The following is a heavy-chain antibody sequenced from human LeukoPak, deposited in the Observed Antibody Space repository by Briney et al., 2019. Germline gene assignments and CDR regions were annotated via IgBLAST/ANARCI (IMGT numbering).Heavy chain of an antibody. CDR1: AFSVTSSYY. J-gene: IGHJ1*01. Sequence: KPSETLSLTCVVSAFSVTSSYYWGWIRQSPGKGLEWIGSVYHSGDTYYNPSLEGRVAMSVDTSKNQLSLKLSSVTAADTAVYYCASLRSGGSFNRYFQHWGQGTLVTVSS. D-gene: IGHD2-15*01. V-gene: IGHV4-38-2*01. CDR2: VYHSGDT. CDR3: ASLRSGGSFNRYFQH.